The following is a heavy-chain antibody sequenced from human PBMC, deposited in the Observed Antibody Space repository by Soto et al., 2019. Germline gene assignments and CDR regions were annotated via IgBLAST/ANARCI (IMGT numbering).Heavy chain of an antibody. Sequence: GASVKVSCKASGYTFTSYYMHWVRQAPGQGLEWMGIINPSGGSTSYAQKFQGRVTMTRDTSTSTVYMELSSLRSEDTAVYYCAGYSSAGDYYYYYGMDVWGQGTTVTVSS. CDR2: INPSGGST. V-gene: IGHV1-46*03. CDR3: AGYSSAGDYYYYYGMDV. J-gene: IGHJ6*02. CDR1: GYTFTSYY. D-gene: IGHD6-19*01.